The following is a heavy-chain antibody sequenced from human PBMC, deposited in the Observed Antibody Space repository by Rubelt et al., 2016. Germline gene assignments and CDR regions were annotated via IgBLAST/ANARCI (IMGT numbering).Heavy chain of an antibody. CDR1: GFTFSSYW. CDR2: INHDGDKI. V-gene: IGHV3-7*01. Sequence: EVQLVESGGGLVQPGGSLRLSCAASGFTFSSYWMSWVRQAPGKGLEWVACINHDGDKIYYVDSVKGRFTISRDNAKNSVNLQVDSLRAEDTAVYYCARDPLSHYGMDVWGQGTTVTVSS. CDR3: ARDPLSHYGMDV. J-gene: IGHJ6*02.